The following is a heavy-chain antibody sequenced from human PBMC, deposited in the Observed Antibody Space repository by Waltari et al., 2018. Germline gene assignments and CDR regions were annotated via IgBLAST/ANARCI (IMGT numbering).Heavy chain of an antibody. Sequence: QLQLQESGPGLGKPSETLSLPCTVSGGPINRRHYYWGWIRQPPGKGLEWIGNIYYSGSTYYNPSLKSRVTISVDTSKNQFSLKLRSVTAADTAVYYCATSLYYYGSGSYFDYWGQGPLVTVSS. D-gene: IGHD3-10*01. J-gene: IGHJ4*02. CDR2: IYYSGST. V-gene: IGHV4-39*01. CDR1: GGPINRRHYY. CDR3: ATSLYYYGSGSYFDY.